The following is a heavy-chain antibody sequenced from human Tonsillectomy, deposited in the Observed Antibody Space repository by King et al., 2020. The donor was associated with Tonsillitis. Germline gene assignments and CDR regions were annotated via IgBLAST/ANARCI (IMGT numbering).Heavy chain of an antibody. D-gene: IGHD3-10*01. CDR3: VRYYGSGSYLDY. J-gene: IGHJ4*02. V-gene: IGHV3-48*03. CDR2: ISSSGSLI. CDR1: GFTFSRYE. Sequence: VQLVESGGGLVQPGGSLRLSCAASGFTFSRYEMNWVRQAPGKGLEWVSFISSSGSLIQYADSVKGRFTISRDNAKNSLYLQMNSLRAEDTAVYYCVRYYGSGSYLDYWGQGTLVTVSS.